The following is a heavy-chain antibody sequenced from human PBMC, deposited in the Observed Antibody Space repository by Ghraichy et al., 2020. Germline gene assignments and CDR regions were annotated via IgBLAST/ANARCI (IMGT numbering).Heavy chain of an antibody. CDR2: INSDGSTT. Sequence: ETLSLTCAASGFTFSSYWMHWVRQAPGKGLVWVSHINSDGSTTNYADSVKGRFTISRDNAKNTLYLQMNSLRAEDTAVYYCTGGAGSTSSYYWGQGTLVTVSS. V-gene: IGHV3-74*01. CDR1: GFTFSSYW. CDR3: TGGAGSTSSYY. J-gene: IGHJ4*02. D-gene: IGHD2-2*01.